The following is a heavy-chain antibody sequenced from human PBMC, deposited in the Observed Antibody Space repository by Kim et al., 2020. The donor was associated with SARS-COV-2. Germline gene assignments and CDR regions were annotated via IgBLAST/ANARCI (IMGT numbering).Heavy chain of an antibody. V-gene: IGHV3-23*01. Sequence: GGSLRLSCAASGFTFSSYAMSWVRQAPGKGLEWVSAISGSGGSTYYADSVKGRFTISRDNSKNTLYLQMNSLRAEDTAVYYCAKGYSSGWYLPLDYWGQGTLVTVSS. CDR2: ISGSGGST. CDR1: GFTFSSYA. J-gene: IGHJ4*02. CDR3: AKGYSSGWYLPLDY. D-gene: IGHD6-19*01.